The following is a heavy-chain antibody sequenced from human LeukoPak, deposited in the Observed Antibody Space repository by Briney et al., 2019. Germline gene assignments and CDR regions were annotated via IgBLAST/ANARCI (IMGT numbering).Heavy chain of an antibody. J-gene: IGHJ4*02. CDR1: GFNVSSNY. V-gene: IGHV3-66*01. Sequence: GSLRLSCAASGFNVSSNYMSWVRQAPGKGLEWVSVIYSGGSTYYAASVKGRFTISRDNSKNTLYLQMNSLRAEDTAVYYCARGRVVAGAFDYWGQGTLVTVSS. D-gene: IGHD2-15*01. CDR3: ARGRVVAGAFDY. CDR2: IYSGGST.